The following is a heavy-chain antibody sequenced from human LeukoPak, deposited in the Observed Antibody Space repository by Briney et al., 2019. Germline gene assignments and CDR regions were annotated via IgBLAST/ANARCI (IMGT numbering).Heavy chain of an antibody. J-gene: IGHJ4*02. D-gene: IGHD2-2*01. CDR1: GFTFSSYS. V-gene: IGHV3-48*04. CDR3: AKEAGYCSSTSCSPFDY. CDR2: ISSSGSTI. Sequence: GGSLRLSCAASGFTFSSYSMNWVRQAPGKGLEWVSYISSSGSTIDYADSVKGRFTISRDNAKNSLYLQMNSLRAEDTAVYYCAKEAGYCSSTSCSPFDYWGQGALVTVSS.